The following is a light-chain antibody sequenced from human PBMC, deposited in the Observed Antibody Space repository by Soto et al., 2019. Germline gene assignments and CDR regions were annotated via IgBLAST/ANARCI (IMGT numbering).Light chain of an antibody. CDR2: DAS. Sequence: DIQMTQSPSSLSASVGDRLTITCRASQSISTYLNWYQKKPGKAPNLLIYDASRLQSGVPSRFSGSGCGTDFTLSISSVQPEDFATYFCQQSYMDPITFGQGTRLEIK. J-gene: IGKJ5*01. CDR1: QSISTY. CDR3: QQSYMDPIT. V-gene: IGKV1-39*01.